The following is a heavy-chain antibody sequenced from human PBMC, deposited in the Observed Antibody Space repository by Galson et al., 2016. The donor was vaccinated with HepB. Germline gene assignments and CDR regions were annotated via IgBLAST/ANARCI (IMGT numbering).Heavy chain of an antibody. CDR3: ASLELRRAFDI. J-gene: IGHJ3*02. CDR2: ISSGGSI. V-gene: IGHV3-48*03. Sequence: SLRLSCAASGFTFSSYEMNWVRRAPGKGPEWVSYISSGGSIYYADSVKGRFTISRDNAKNSLYLQMISLRVEDTAIYYCASLELRRAFDIWGQGTMVTVSS. CDR1: GFTFSSYE. D-gene: IGHD3-10*01.